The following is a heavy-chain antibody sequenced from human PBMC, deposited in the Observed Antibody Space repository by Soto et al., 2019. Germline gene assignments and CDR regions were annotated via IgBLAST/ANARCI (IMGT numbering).Heavy chain of an antibody. V-gene: IGHV4-34*01. CDR2: INHSGST. J-gene: IGHJ5*02. Sequence: KPSETLSLTCAVYGGSFSGYYWSWIRQPPGKGLEWIGEINHSGSTNYNPSLKSRVTISVDTSKNQFSLKLSSVTAADTAVYYCARGPPILAVAGTGWFDPWGQGTRVTVSS. D-gene: IGHD6-19*01. CDR1: GGSFSGYY. CDR3: ARGPPILAVAGTGWFDP.